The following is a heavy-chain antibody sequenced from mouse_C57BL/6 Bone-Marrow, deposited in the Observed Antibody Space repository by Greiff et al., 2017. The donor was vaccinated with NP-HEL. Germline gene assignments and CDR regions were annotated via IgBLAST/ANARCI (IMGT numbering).Heavy chain of an antibody. V-gene: IGHV3-6*01. CDR2: ISYDGSN. CDR1: GYSITSGYY. CDR3: ARYSNYVKGYYAMDY. J-gene: IGHJ4*01. D-gene: IGHD2-5*01. Sequence: EVKLMESGPGLVKPSQSLSLTCSVTGYSITSGYYWNWIRQFPGNKLEWMGYISYDGSNNYNPSLKNRISITRDTSKNQFFLKLNSVTTEDTATYYCARYSNYVKGYYAMDYWGQGTSVTVSS.